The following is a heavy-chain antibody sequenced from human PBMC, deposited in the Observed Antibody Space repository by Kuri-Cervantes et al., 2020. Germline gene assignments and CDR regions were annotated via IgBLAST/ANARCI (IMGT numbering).Heavy chain of an antibody. Sequence: ASVKVSCKASGYTFTSYGISWVRQAPGQGLEWMGWISAYNGNTNYAQKLQGRVTMTTDTSTSTAYMELRSLRSDDTAVYYCARVVIQYGSPYYYMDVWGKGTTVTVSS. CDR2: ISAYNGNT. D-gene: IGHD4-17*01. CDR1: GYTFTSYG. V-gene: IGHV1-18*01. CDR3: ARVVIQYGSPYYYMDV. J-gene: IGHJ6*03.